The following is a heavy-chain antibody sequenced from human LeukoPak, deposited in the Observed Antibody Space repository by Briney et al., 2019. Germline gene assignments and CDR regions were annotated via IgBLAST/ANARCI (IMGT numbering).Heavy chain of an antibody. D-gene: IGHD3-10*01. V-gene: IGHV1-2*02. CDR2: INPNTGDT. J-gene: IGHJ6*03. Sequence: GASVKVSCKASGYTLTDYYMHWVRQAPGEGLEWMGWINPNTGDTNYAQRFQGRVTLTRDTSISTAYMELSRLRSDDTAVYYCARDPRAYYYGSGSYYYYYYMDVWGKGTTVTISS. CDR3: ARDPRAYYYGSGSYYYYYYMDV. CDR1: GYTLTDYY.